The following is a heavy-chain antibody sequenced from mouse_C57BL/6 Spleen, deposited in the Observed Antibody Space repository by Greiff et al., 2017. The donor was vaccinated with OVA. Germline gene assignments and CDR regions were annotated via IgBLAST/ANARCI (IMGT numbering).Heavy chain of an antibody. CDR1: GFTFSDYY. D-gene: IGHD1-1*01. J-gene: IGHJ4*01. Sequence: EVKVVESEGGLVQPGSSMKLSCTASGFTFSDYYMAWVRQVPEKGLEWVANINYDGSSTYYLDSLKSRFIISRDNAKNILYLQMSSLKSEDTATYYCAREASSRDYAMDYWGQGTSVTVSS. CDR3: AREASSRDYAMDY. CDR2: INYDGSST. V-gene: IGHV5-16*01.